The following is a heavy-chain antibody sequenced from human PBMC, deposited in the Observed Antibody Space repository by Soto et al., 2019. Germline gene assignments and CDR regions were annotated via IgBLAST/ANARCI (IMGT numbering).Heavy chain of an antibody. D-gene: IGHD1-7*01. CDR2: IYYSGST. J-gene: IGHJ3*02. CDR3: ASRKTRDRHAFDI. V-gene: IGHV4-39*01. CDR1: GGSISSSSYY. Sequence: SETLSLTCTVSGGSISSSSYYWGWIRQPPGKGLEWIGSIYYSGSTYYNPSLKSRVTISVDTSKNQFSLKLSSVTAADTAVYYCASRKTRDRHAFDIWGQGTMVTVSS.